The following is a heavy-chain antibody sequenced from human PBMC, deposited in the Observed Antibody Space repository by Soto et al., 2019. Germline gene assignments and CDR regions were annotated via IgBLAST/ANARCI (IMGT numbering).Heavy chain of an antibody. V-gene: IGHV1-18*01. CDR1: GYTFTSDG. J-gene: IGHJ5*02. D-gene: IGHD5-18*01. CDR2: ISAYNGNT. Sequence: ASVKCSFKASGYTFTSDGISWVRQAPGQGLEWMGWISAYNGNTNYAQKLQGRVTMTTDTSKSTAYMELRSLRSDDTAGYYCARVGYSYGYRVDTGGQGTLVTVSS. CDR3: ARVGYSYGYRVDT.